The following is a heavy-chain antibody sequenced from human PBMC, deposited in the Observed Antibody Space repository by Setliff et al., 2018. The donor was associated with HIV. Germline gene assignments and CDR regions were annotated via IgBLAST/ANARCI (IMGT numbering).Heavy chain of an antibody. CDR1: GFSFNTYN. V-gene: IGHV3-48*01. CDR2: ISSSTTNI. J-gene: IGHJ4*02. Sequence: LRLSCTASGFSFNTYNMNWVRHAPGKGLEWLSYISSSTTNIYYADSVRDRFTISRDNAKNSLYLQMNSLRFEDTAVYYCARGTQGSGKTPYDYWGQGTLVTVSS. CDR3: ARGTQGSGKTPYDY. D-gene: IGHD3-10*01.